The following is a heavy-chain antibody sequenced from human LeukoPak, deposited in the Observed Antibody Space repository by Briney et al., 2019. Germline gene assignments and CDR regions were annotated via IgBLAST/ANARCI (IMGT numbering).Heavy chain of an antibody. CDR1: GFIFSNYG. Sequence: GGSLRLSCTASGFIFSNYGMHGVRQAPGKGLEWVAFIWYGGSNKYYGDSVKGRFTISRDNSKNTMWLQMNSLRPEDTAVYYRARDLSITARPRGSWGQGTPVTASS. CDR3: ARDLSITARPRGS. J-gene: IGHJ5*02. D-gene: IGHD6-6*01. V-gene: IGHV3-30*02. CDR2: IWYGGSNK.